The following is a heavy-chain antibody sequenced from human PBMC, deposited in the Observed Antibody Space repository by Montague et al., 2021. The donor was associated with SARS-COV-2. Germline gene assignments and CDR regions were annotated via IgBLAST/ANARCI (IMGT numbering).Heavy chain of an antibody. CDR3: ARDTRITMLVVVNRYGMDV. Sequence: SETLSLTCTVSGGAISSSSYYWGWICQPPGKGLEWIGSIYYSGSTYYNPSLKSRVTISVDTSKNQFSLKLSSATAADTAVYYCARDTRITMLVVVNRYGMDVWGQGTTVTVSS. J-gene: IGHJ6*02. D-gene: IGHD3-22*01. CDR2: IYYSGST. CDR1: GGAISSSSYY. V-gene: IGHV4-39*07.